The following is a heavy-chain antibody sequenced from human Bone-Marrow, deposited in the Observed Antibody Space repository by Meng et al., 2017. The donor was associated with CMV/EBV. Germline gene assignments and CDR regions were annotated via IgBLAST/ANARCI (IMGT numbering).Heavy chain of an antibody. Sequence: ASAKVTCKASGDTFTGHYMHWVRQAPGQGLEWMGWINPSSGGTKYAQNIQGRVTMTRDKSISTAYMELRSMRSDDTAVYYSARSNSGDDDFWSGYSGGDHYVMDVWGQGTTVTVSS. CDR1: GDTFTGHY. V-gene: IGHV1-2*02. CDR3: ARSNSGDDDFWSGYSGGDHYVMDV. D-gene: IGHD3-3*01. J-gene: IGHJ6*02. CDR2: INPSSGGT.